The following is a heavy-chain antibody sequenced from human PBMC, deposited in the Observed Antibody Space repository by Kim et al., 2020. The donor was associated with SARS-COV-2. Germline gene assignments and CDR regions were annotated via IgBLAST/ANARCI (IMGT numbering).Heavy chain of an antibody. D-gene: IGHD2-2*01. CDR3: ARDMVRVPAAFWLSY. Sequence: GGSLRLSCAASGFTFSSYAMHWVRQAPGKGLEWVAVISYDGSNKYYADSVKGRFTISRDNSKNTLYLQMNSLRAEDTAVYYCARDMVRVPAAFWLSYWGQGTLVTVSS. V-gene: IGHV3-30*04. J-gene: IGHJ4*02. CDR2: ISYDGSNK. CDR1: GFTFSSYA.